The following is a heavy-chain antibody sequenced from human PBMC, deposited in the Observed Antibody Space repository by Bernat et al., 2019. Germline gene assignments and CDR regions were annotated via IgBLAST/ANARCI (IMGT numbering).Heavy chain of an antibody. V-gene: IGHV3-48*02. Sequence: EVQLVESGGGLVQPGGSLRLSCAASGFTFSSYSMNWVRHAPGKGLEWVAYISTSSNTLDYADAVKGRFTVSRDNARNSRFLQMNSLRDEDTAMYYCARLRGYSYGYADFWGQGTLVTVSS. CDR1: GFTFSSYS. J-gene: IGHJ4*02. CDR2: ISTSSNTL. D-gene: IGHD5-18*01. CDR3: ARLRGYSYGYADF.